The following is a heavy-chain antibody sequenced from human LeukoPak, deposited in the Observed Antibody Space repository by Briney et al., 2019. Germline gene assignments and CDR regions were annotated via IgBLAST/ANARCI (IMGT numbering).Heavy chain of an antibody. CDR3: ASLDCSSTSCYGRGGPYFDY. V-gene: IGHV4-39*07. J-gene: IGHJ4*02. Sequence: SETLSLTCTVSGGSISSSSYYWGWIRQPPGKGLEWIGSFYYSGSTYYNPSLKSRLTISVDTSKNQFSLKLSSVTAADTAVYYCASLDCSSTSCYGRGGPYFDYWGQGTLVTVSS. CDR2: FYYSGST. CDR1: GGSISSSSYY. D-gene: IGHD2-2*01.